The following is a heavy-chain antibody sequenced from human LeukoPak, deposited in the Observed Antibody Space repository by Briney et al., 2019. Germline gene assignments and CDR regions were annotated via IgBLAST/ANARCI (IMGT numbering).Heavy chain of an antibody. Sequence: ASVKVSCKASGYTFTNYDIHWVRQATGQGLEWMGWMNPNSGNTDYAQKFQGRVTMTRNTSISTALMELSRLRSEDTAVYYCARMGWFDNWFDPWGQGTLVTVSS. CDR3: ARMGWFDNWFDP. V-gene: IGHV1-8*01. J-gene: IGHJ5*02. D-gene: IGHD3/OR15-3a*01. CDR2: MNPNSGNT. CDR1: GYTFTNYD.